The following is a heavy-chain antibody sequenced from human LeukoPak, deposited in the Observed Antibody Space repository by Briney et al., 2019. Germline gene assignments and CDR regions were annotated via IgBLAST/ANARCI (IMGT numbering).Heavy chain of an antibody. CDR1: GGSISSGGYY. Sequence: SETLSLTCTVSGGSISSGGYYWSWIRQHPGKGLEWIGYIYYSGSTNYNPSLKSRVTISVDTSKNQFSLKLSSVTAADTAVYYCARGPSGYNYGFAFDIWGQGTVVTVSS. CDR3: ARGPSGYNYGFAFDI. V-gene: IGHV4-61*08. CDR2: IYYSGST. D-gene: IGHD5-18*01. J-gene: IGHJ3*02.